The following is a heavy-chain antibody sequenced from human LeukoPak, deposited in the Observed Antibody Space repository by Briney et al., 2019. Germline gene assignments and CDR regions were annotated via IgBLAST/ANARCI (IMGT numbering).Heavy chain of an antibody. CDR2: IYYSGST. CDR3: ARAHGSGSYYEDY. CDR1: GGSISSYY. J-gene: IGHJ4*02. V-gene: IGHV4-59*01. D-gene: IGHD3-10*01. Sequence: PSETLSLTCTVSGGSISSYYWSWIRQPPGKGLEWIGYIYYSGSTNYNPSLKSRVTISVDTSKNQFSLKLSSVTAADTAVYYCARAHGSGSYYEDYWGQGTLVTVSS.